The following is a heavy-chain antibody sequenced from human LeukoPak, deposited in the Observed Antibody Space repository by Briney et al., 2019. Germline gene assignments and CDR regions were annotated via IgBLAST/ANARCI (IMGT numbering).Heavy chain of an antibody. CDR3: ARSPPKHYYDSSRAFDI. V-gene: IGHV3-48*04. CDR1: GFTFSSYG. Sequence: GGSLRLSCAASGFTFSSYGMHWVRQAPGKGLEWVSYISSSGSTIYYADSVKGRFTISRDNAKNSLYLQMNSLRAEDTAVYYCARSPPKHYYDSSRAFDIWGQGTMVTVSS. CDR2: ISSSGSTI. D-gene: IGHD3-22*01. J-gene: IGHJ3*02.